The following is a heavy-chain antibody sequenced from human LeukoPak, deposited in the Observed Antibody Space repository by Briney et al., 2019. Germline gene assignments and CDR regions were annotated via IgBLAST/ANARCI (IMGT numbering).Heavy chain of an antibody. V-gene: IGHV4-34*01. Sequence: SETLSLTCAVYGGSFSGYYWSWIRQPPGKGLEWIGEINHSGSTNYNPSLKSRVTISVDTSKNQFSLKLSSVTAADTAVYYCARAGGYDSWSYYYYYGVDVWGQGTTVTVSS. CDR3: ARAGGYDSWSYYYYYGVDV. CDR1: GGSFSGYY. D-gene: IGHD5-12*01. CDR2: INHSGST. J-gene: IGHJ6*02.